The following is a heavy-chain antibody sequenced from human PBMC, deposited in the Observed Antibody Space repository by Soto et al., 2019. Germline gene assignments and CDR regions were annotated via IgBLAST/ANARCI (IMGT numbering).Heavy chain of an antibody. D-gene: IGHD3-10*02. CDR3: ARARFGETRLFDY. V-gene: IGHV4-4*07. CDR1: GGSINHYH. CDR2: IYSSGST. Sequence: QVQLQESGPGLVKPSETLSLTCTVSGGSINHYHWSWIRQPAGKGLEWIGRIYSSGSTNYNPSLKGRVTMSVDTSKNQFSLKVNSVTAADTAVYYCARARFGETRLFDYWGQGTLVTVSS. J-gene: IGHJ4*02.